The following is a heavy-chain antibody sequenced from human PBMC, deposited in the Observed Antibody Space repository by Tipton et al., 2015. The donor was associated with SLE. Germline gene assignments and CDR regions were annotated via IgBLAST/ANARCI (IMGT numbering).Heavy chain of an antibody. V-gene: IGHV4-34*01. CDR2: INPRGST. CDR1: GGSFSGYY. J-gene: IGHJ5*02. Sequence: TLSLTCAVYGGSFSGYYWSWIRQPPGTGLERLGEINPRGSTNYSPSLTSRVTISVDTSKNQFSLKRSSVTAADTAVYYCARGLFYVGGGYNWFDPWGQGTLVTVSS. CDR3: ARGLFYVGGGYNWFDP. D-gene: IGHD2/OR15-2a*01.